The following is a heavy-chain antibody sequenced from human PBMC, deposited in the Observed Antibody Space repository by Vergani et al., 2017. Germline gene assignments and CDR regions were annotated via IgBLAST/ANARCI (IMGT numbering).Heavy chain of an antibody. J-gene: IGHJ1*01. V-gene: IGHV1-69*04. CDR1: GGTFSSYA. Sequence: QVQLVQSGAEVKKPGASVKVSCKASGGTFSSYAISWVRQAPGQGLEWMGRIIPILGIANYAQKFQGRVTITADKSTSTAYMELSSLRSEDTAVYYCAEARELRTPPTGQLEEYFQHWGQGTLVTVSS. CDR2: IIPILGIA. CDR3: AEARELRTPPTGQLEEYFQH. D-gene: IGHD1-7*01.